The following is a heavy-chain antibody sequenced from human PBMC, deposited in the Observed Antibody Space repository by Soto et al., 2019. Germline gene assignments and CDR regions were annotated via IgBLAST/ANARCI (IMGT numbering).Heavy chain of an antibody. CDR2: IYYSGST. CDR3: ARAHSAMVRFDY. Sequence: PSETLSLTCTVSGGSISSYYWSWIRQPPGKGLEWIGYIYYSGSTNYNPSLKSRVTISVDTSKNHFSLKLSSVTAADTAVYYCARAHSAMVRFDYWGQGTMVTVPQ. D-gene: IGHD5-18*01. V-gene: IGHV4-59*01. CDR1: GGSISSYY. J-gene: IGHJ4*02.